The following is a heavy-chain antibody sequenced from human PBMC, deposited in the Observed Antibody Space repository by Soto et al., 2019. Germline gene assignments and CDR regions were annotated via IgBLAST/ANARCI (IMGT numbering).Heavy chain of an antibody. CDR3: ARGPLDYGANWFDP. Sequence: QVQLVQSGAEVKKPGASVKVSCKASGYTFTSYDINWVRQATGQGLEWMGWMNPNRGNTGYAQKFQGRVSMPRNTSIRTAYMELSSLRSEDTAVYYCARGPLDYGANWFDPWGQGTLVTVSS. J-gene: IGHJ5*02. V-gene: IGHV1-8*01. CDR2: MNPNRGNT. CDR1: GYTFTSYD. D-gene: IGHD4-17*01.